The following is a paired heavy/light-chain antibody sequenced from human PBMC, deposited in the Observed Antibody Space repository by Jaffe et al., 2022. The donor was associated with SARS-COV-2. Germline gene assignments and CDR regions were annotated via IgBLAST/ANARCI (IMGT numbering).Light chain of an antibody. CDR1: SSDIGAYNY. V-gene: IGLV2-14*01. CDR2: DVT. Sequence: QSALTQPASVSGSPGQSITISCTGTSSDIGAYNYVSWYQQHPGKAPKLMIWDVTNWPPGISYRFSGSKSGNTASLTISGLQAEDEADYYCASYTSSDIYVFGTGTKVTVL. CDR3: ASYTSSDIYV. J-gene: IGLJ1*01.
Heavy chain of an antibody. V-gene: IGHV4-34*01. CDR3: ARNGLRDCVD. Sequence: QVQLQQWGAGLLKPSETLSLTCAVDGGSLRGYYWTWIRQPPGKGLEWIGEISPTGGTKYNLSLKSRVTISVDTSKTQFSLKLSSVTAADTAVYYCARNGLRDCVDWGQGTLVTVSS. D-gene: IGHD2-21*01. J-gene: IGHJ4*02. CDR1: GGSLRGYY. CDR2: ISPTGGT.